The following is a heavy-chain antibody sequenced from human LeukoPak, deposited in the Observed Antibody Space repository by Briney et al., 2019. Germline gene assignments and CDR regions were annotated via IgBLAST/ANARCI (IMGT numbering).Heavy chain of an antibody. Sequence: ASVKVSCKASGYTFTSYDINWVRQATGQGLEWMGWMNPNSGNTGYAQKFQGRVTMTRNTSISTAYMELSSLRSEDTAVYYCASRYQVEMATTRNDYYYYYYMDVWGKGTTVTVSS. D-gene: IGHD5-24*01. V-gene: IGHV1-8*01. CDR3: ASRYQVEMATTRNDYYYYYYMDV. CDR1: GYTFTSYD. J-gene: IGHJ6*03. CDR2: MNPNSGNT.